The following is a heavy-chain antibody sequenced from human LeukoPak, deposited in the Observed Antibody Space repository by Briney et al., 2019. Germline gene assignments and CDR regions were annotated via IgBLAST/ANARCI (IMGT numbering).Heavy chain of an antibody. CDR3: ARRRRGSSWPDY. D-gene: IGHD6-13*01. Sequence: PETLSLTCTVSGGSISSYYWSWIRQPPGKGLEWIGYIYYSGSTNYNPSLKSRVTISVDTSKNQFSLKLSSVTAADTAVYYCARRRRGSSWPDYWGQGTLVTVSS. J-gene: IGHJ4*02. CDR1: GGSISSYY. CDR2: IYYSGST. V-gene: IGHV4-59*08.